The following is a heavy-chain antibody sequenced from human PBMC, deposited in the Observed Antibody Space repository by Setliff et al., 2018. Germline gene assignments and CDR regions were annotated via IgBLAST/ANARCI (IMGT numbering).Heavy chain of an antibody. CDR1: GGSISSGGYY. V-gene: IGHV4-31*03. D-gene: IGHD1-26*01. Sequence: KPSETLSLTCTVSGGSISSGGYYWSWIRQHPGKGLEWIGYIYYSGSTYYNPSLKSRVTISVDTSKNQFSLKLSSVTAADTAVYYCARDRRIVGARHAFDIWGQGTMVT. CDR2: IYYSGST. J-gene: IGHJ3*02. CDR3: ARDRRIVGARHAFDI.